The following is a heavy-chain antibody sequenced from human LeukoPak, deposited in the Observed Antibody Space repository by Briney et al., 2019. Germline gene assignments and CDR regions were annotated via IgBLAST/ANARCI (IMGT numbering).Heavy chain of an antibody. CDR3: AKGNRSDARDYYYMDV. CDR1: GYTLTELS. V-gene: IGHV1-24*01. CDR2: FDPEDGET. J-gene: IGHJ6*03. Sequence: ASVKVSCKVSGYTLTELSMHWVRQAPGKGLEWMGGFDPEDGETIYAQKFQGRVTMTEDTSTDTAYMELSSLRSEDTAVYYCAKGNRSDARDYYYMDVWGKGTTVTVSS. D-gene: IGHD1-14*01.